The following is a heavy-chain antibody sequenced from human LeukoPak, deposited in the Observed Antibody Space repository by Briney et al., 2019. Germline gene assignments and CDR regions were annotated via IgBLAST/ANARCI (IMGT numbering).Heavy chain of an antibody. CDR1: GFTFSSYD. J-gene: IGHJ4*02. CDR3: AADWPLDY. CDR2: IHIGNST. D-gene: IGHD3/OR15-3a*01. V-gene: IGHV3-66*01. Sequence: GGSLRLSCAASGFTFSSYDINWVRQAPGKGLEWVSIIHIGNSTYYADSVKGRFTISRDNSKNTLYLQMNSLRAEDTAVYYCAADWPLDYWGQGTLVTVSS.